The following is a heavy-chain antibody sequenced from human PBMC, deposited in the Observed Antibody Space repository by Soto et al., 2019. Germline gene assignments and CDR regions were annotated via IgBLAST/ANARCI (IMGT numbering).Heavy chain of an antibody. CDR1: GGPISSYS. CDR3: ARGFWATGGGNYYYSMDV. D-gene: IGHD2-15*01. Sequence: QGLLQESGPRLVKASESLSPTCTVSGGPISSYSWSWIRQTPGKGLEWIGYLSYGGSPNYNPSLESRVTITINTTATQFSLKLKSLTAADTAVYYCARGFWATGGGNYYYSMDVWGQGTTVRVS. CDR2: LSYGGSP. J-gene: IGHJ6*02. V-gene: IGHV4-59*13.